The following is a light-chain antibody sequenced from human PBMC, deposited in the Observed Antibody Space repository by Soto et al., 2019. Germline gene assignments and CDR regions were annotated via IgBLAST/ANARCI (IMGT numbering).Light chain of an antibody. CDR2: DAF. CDR3: QQYNKWPPIT. CDR1: PSVGGK. Sequence: EVVMKQSPATLYVSPGARATLSCRASPSVGGKLAWYQQKPGQAPRLLIFDAFTRATGNPARFSGSASGTEFTLFIGSRQAEDFAVYYCQQYNKWPPITLGGGTKVEI. V-gene: IGKV3D-15*01. J-gene: IGKJ4*01.